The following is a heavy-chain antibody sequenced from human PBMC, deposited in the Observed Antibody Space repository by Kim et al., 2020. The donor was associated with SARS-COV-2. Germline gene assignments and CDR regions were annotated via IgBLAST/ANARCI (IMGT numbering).Heavy chain of an antibody. V-gene: IGHV3-30*18. CDR2: ISYDGSNK. CDR3: AKEEGSGYSSGWTYYYYGMDG. Sequence: GGSLRLSCAASGFTFSSYGMHWVRQAPGKGLEWVAVISYDGSNKYYADSVKGRFTISRDNSKNTLYLQMNSLRAEDTAVYYCAKEEGSGYSSGWTYYYYGMDGWGQGTPVTVSS. CDR1: GFTFSSYG. J-gene: IGHJ6*02. D-gene: IGHD6-19*01.